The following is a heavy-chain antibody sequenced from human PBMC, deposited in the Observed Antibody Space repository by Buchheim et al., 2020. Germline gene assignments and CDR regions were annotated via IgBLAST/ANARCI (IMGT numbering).Heavy chain of an antibody. CDR1: GYTFTGYY. V-gene: IGHV1-2*02. D-gene: IGHD4-17*01. CDR2: INPNSGGT. J-gene: IGHJ1*01. CDR3: ARDRELAAYGEVRYFQH. Sequence: QVQLVQSGAEVKKPGASVKVSCKASGYTFTGYYMHWVRQAPGQGLEWMGWINPNSGGTNYAQKFQGRVTMTRDTSISTAYMELSRLRTDDTAVYYCARDRELAAYGEVRYFQHWGQGTL.